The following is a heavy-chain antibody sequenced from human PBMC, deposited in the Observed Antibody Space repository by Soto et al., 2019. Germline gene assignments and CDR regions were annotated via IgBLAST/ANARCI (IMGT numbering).Heavy chain of an antibody. D-gene: IGHD3-10*01. J-gene: IGHJ4*02. CDR3: AKPVYGSGSPDY. V-gene: IGHV3-23*01. Sequence: GGSLRLSGATSGLNFNGYTMSWVRQAPGQGLEWVSGIAETGSSTYYADPVKGRFTISRDNSENTLYLQMNNLRAEDTAIYYCAKPVYGSGSPDYWGQGTLVTVSS. CDR2: IAETGSST. CDR1: GLNFNGYT.